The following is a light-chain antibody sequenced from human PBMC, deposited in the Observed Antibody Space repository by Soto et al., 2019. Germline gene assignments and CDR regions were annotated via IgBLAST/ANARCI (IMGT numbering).Light chain of an antibody. V-gene: IGKV3-11*01. Sequence: EIVLTQSPGTLSLSPGEGATLSCRASQSINSFLAWYQQRRGQAPRLLIHGASNRATGIPARFSGSGSGTDFTLTISSLEPEDFAVYYCQQCNSWPQWTFGQGTKVDIK. J-gene: IGKJ1*01. CDR3: QQCNSWPQWT. CDR2: GAS. CDR1: QSINSF.